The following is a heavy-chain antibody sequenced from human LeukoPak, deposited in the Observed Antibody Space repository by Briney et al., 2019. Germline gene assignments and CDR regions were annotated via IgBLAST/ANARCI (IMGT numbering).Heavy chain of an antibody. V-gene: IGHV3-21*01. D-gene: IGHD3-9*01. CDR2: ITSSSIYI. Sequence: PGGSLRLSCAASGFTFSRYTMNWVRQAPGKGLEWVSSITSSSIYICYADSVKGRFTISRDNAKNSLYLQMNSLRAEDTAVYYCAREGYYDILIDYWGQGTLVTVSS. CDR3: AREGYYDILIDY. CDR1: GFTFSRYT. J-gene: IGHJ4*02.